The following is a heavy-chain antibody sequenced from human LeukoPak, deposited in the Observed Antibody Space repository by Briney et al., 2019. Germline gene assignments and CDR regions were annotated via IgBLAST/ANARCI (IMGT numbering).Heavy chain of an antibody. CDR2: VFYTGST. D-gene: IGHD6-13*01. J-gene: IGHJ4*02. Sequence: SKTLSLTCIVSGVSITNYYWTWIRQPPGEGLEWIGYVFYTGSTNYNPSLESRVTISVDTSKDQVSLKLTSMTAADTAVYYCATYSTASVGFHYWGRGTLVTVSS. CDR1: GVSITNYY. CDR3: ATYSTASVGFHY. V-gene: IGHV4-59*01.